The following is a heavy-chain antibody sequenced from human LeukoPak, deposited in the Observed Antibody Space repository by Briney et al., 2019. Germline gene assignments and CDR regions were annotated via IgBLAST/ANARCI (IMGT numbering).Heavy chain of an antibody. V-gene: IGHV3-33*01. Sequence: GGSLRLSCAASGFTFSSYGMHWVRQAPGKGLEWVAVIWYDGSNKYYADSVKGRFTISRDNSKNTLDLQMNSLRAEDTAVYYCARDLRSAAVGLLIDYWGQGTLVTVSS. CDR3: ARDLRSAAVGLLIDY. CDR1: GFTFSSYG. CDR2: IWYDGSNK. D-gene: IGHD3-22*01. J-gene: IGHJ4*02.